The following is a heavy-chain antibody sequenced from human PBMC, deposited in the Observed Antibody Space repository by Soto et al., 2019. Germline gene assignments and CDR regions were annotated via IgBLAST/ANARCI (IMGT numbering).Heavy chain of an antibody. D-gene: IGHD5-12*01. J-gene: IGHJ3*02. CDR3: AKEYIVTTIADAFDI. CDR2: ISGSSSST. CDR1: GFTFNSCA. V-gene: IGHV3-23*01. Sequence: EVQLLESGGGLVQPGGSLRLSCAASGFTFNSCAMTWVRQAPGKGLEWVSTISGSSSSTFYADSVKGRFTTSRDNSKNRLYLQMDGLRAEDTAVYYCAKEYIVTTIADAFDIWGQGTMVTVSS.